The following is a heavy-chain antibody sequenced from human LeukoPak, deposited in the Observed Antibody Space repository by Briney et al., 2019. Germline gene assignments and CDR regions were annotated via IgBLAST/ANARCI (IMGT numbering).Heavy chain of an antibody. CDR2: ISYDGSNK. V-gene: IGHV3-30*18. CDR3: AKEVGYGEGYNWFDP. D-gene: IGHD4-17*01. J-gene: IGHJ5*02. Sequence: GRSLRLSCAAAAFNFSIYGMHWVRQAPGKGLEWVAVISYDGSNKYYADSVKGRFTIPRDNSNNKLYLQMNSLRAEDTAVYYCAKEVGYGEGYNWFDPWGQGTLVTVSS. CDR1: AFNFSIYG.